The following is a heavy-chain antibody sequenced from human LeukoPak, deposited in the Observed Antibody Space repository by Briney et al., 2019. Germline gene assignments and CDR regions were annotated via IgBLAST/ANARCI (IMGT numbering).Heavy chain of an antibody. CDR2: IISDGSSA. Sequence: GGSLRLSCAASGFTFSTYWMSWVRQAPGKGLVWVSRIISDGSSATHADSVKGRFTVSRDNAKNMMYLQMNSLRAEDTAVYYCTRDRRYGGMDVWGQGTTVTVSS. V-gene: IGHV3-74*01. CDR1: GFTFSTYW. CDR3: TRDRRYGGMDV. D-gene: IGHD3-10*01. J-gene: IGHJ6*02.